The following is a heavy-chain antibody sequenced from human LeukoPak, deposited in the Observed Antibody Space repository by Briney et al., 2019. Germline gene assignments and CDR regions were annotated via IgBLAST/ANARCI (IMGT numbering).Heavy chain of an antibody. Sequence: ASVKVSCKASGGTFSSYAISWVRQAPGQGLEWMGWISAYNGNTNYAQKLQGRVTMTTDTSTSTAYMELRSLRSDDTAVYYCARDTAGYSGFYYYYYYGMDVWGQGTTVTVSS. CDR2: ISAYNGNT. J-gene: IGHJ6*02. D-gene: IGHD2-15*01. V-gene: IGHV1-18*01. CDR1: GGTFSSYA. CDR3: ARDTAGYSGFYYYYYYGMDV.